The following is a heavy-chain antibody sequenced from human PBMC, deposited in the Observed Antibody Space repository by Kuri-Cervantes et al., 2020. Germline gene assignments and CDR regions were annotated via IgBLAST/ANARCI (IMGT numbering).Heavy chain of an antibody. D-gene: IGHD6-19*01. J-gene: IGHJ6*02. CDR1: GYTFTGYY. CDR3: AREGIAVAWYAYYYYGMDV. Sequence: ASVKVSCKASGYTFTGYYMHWVRQAPGQGLEWMGWINPNSGGTNYAQKFQGWVTMTRDTSISTAYMELSSLRSEDTAVYYCAREGIAVAWYAYYYYGMDVWGQGTTVTVSS. V-gene: IGHV1-2*04. CDR2: INPNSGGT.